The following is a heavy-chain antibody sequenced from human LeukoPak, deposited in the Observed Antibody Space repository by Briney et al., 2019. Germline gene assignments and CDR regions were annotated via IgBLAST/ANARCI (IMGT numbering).Heavy chain of an antibody. Sequence: SVKVSCNASGGAFSSYALSWVRQAPGHGLEWRGGIIPIFGTPNYAQKFQDRVTITTDESTSTAYMELSSLRSEDTAVYYCAQGQGAYGDLRGLFDYWGQGTLVTVSS. CDR1: GGAFSSYA. J-gene: IGHJ4*02. V-gene: IGHV1-69*05. D-gene: IGHD4-17*01. CDR2: IIPIFGTP. CDR3: AQGQGAYGDLRGLFDY.